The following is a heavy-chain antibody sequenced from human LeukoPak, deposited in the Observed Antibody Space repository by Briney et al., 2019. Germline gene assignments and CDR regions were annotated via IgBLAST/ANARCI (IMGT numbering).Heavy chain of an antibody. CDR1: GFSVTNNY. D-gene: IGHD3-10*01. Sequence: PGGSLRLSCAVSGFSVTNNYMSWVRQAPGKGLEWVSVFYVGGATYYADSVKGRFTISRDNSENTLYLQMKSLRAEDTAVYYCAKWQYYGSGDDYWGQGTLVTVSS. V-gene: IGHV3-53*01. J-gene: IGHJ4*02. CDR3: AKWQYYGSGDDY. CDR2: FYVGGAT.